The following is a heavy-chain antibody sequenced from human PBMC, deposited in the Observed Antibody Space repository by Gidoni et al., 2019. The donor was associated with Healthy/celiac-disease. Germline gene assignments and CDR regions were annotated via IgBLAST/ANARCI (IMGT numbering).Heavy chain of an antibody. D-gene: IGHD5-18*01. CDR1: GGSISSGGYY. J-gene: IGHJ4*02. CDR2: IYYSGST. V-gene: IGHV4-31*03. CDR3: AREAPDTAMVTYFDY. Sequence: QVQLQESGPGLVKPSQTLSLTCTVSGGSISSGGYYWSWIRQHPGKGLEWIGYIYYSGSTYYNPSLKSRVTISVDTSKNQFSLKLSSVTAADTAVYYCAREAPDTAMVTYFDYWGQGTLVTVSS.